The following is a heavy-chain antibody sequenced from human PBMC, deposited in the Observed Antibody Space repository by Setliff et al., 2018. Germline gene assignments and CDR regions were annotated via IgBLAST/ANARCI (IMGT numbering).Heavy chain of an antibody. J-gene: IGHJ4*02. Sequence: SETLSLTCTVSGGSVSSGSYYWSWIRQPAGKGLEWFGHVYKTGSIIYNPSLKSRVTISSDTSKNQFSLNLYSVTAADTAVYYCARAYDSSGWYGESHTYYFDNWGQGTLVTVSS. D-gene: IGHD3-22*01. CDR3: ARAYDSSGWYGESHTYYFDN. CDR1: GGSVSSGSYY. V-gene: IGHV4-61*09. CDR2: VYKTGSI.